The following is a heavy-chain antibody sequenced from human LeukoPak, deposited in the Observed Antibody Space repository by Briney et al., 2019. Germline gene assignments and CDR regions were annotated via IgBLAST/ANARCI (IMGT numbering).Heavy chain of an antibody. V-gene: IGHV4-34*01. CDR2: INHSGST. CDR3: ARPLARPMDV. Sequence: SETLSLTCAVYGGSFSGYYWSWIRQPPGKGLEWIGEINHSGSTNYNPSLKSRFTISVDTSKNQFSLKLSSVTAADTAVYYCARPLARPMDVWGQGTTVTVSS. CDR1: GGSFSGYY. J-gene: IGHJ6*02. D-gene: IGHD6-6*01.